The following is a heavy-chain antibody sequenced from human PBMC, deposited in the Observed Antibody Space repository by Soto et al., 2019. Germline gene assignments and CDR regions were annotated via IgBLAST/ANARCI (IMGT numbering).Heavy chain of an antibody. V-gene: IGHV1-69*02. J-gene: IGHJ4*02. CDR3: ARGPNYYDSGTPDY. Sequence: QVQLVQSGAEVKKPGSSVKVSCKASGGTFSSYTISWVRQAPGQGLEWMGRIIPILGIANYAQKFQGRVTITADNSTSTAYMELSSLRSEDTAVYYCARGPNYYDSGTPDYWGQGTLVTVSS. CDR2: IIPILGIA. D-gene: IGHD3-22*01. CDR1: GGTFSSYT.